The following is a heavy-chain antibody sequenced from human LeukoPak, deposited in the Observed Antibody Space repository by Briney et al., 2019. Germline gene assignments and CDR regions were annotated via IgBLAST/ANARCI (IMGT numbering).Heavy chain of an antibody. CDR2: ISWNSGSI. J-gene: IGHJ4*02. D-gene: IGHD6-13*01. CDR1: GFTFDDYA. CDR3: ATGHAAGIEGYYFDY. V-gene: IGHV3-9*01. Sequence: GGSLRLSCAASGFTFDDYAMHWVRQAPGKGLEWVSGISWNSGSIGYADSVKGRFTISRDNAKNSLYLQMNSLRAEDTALYYCATGHAAGIEGYYFDYWGQGTLVTVSS.